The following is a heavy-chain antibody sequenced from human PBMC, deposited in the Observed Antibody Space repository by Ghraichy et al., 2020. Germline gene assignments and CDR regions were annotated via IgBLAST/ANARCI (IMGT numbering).Heavy chain of an antibody. CDR2: IYYSGST. CDR3: ASRRREYAGNWFDP. V-gene: IGHV4-59*01. CDR1: GGSISSYY. J-gene: IGHJ5*02. D-gene: IGHD2-2*01. Sequence: SQTLSLTCTVSGGSISSYYWSWIRQPPGKGLEWIGYIYYSGSTNYNPSLKSRVTISVDTSKNQFSLKLSSVTAADTAVYYCASRRREYAGNWFDPWGQGTLVTVSS.